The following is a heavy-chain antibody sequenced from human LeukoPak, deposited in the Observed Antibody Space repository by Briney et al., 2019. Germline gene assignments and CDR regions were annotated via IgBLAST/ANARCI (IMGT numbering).Heavy chain of an antibody. D-gene: IGHD3/OR15-3a*01. CDR2: IYSSGST. Sequence: SETLSLTCTVSGGSISGSYWSWIRQPAGKGLEGIGRIYSSGSTNYNPSLESRVTMSLGTSNNHFSLKLVSVTAADTAVYYCARQSETYDFDAFDIWGQGTMVTVSS. V-gene: IGHV4-4*07. CDR3: ARQSETYDFDAFDI. J-gene: IGHJ3*02. CDR1: GGSISGSY.